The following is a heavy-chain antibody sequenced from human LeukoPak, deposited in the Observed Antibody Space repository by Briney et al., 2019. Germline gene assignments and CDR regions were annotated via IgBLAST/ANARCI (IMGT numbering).Heavy chain of an antibody. J-gene: IGHJ6*03. CDR1: GYTFTSYD. Sequence: ASVKVSCKASGYTFTSYDINWVRQATGQGLEWMGWMNPNSGNTGYAQKFQGRVTMTRNTSISTAYMELSSLRSEDTAVYYCARVGGSYCSSTSCYLRRNYYYYYMDVWGKGTTVTVSS. D-gene: IGHD2-2*01. CDR2: MNPNSGNT. CDR3: ARVGGSYCSSTSCYLRRNYYYYYMDV. V-gene: IGHV1-8*01.